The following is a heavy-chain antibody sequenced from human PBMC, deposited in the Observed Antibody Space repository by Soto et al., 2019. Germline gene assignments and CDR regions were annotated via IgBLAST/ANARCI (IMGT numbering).Heavy chain of an antibody. CDR1: GFTFNIYA. V-gene: IGHV3-23*01. D-gene: IGHD1-20*01. J-gene: IGHJ4*02. CDR2: TGATGRTT. Sequence: PGGSLRLSCAASGFTFNIYAMTWVRQAPGKGLEWVSTTGATGRTTYYSDAVKGRFTVSRDNSKNTLDLQMSNLRAKDTAVYYCATVHNTSRSFDYWGQGTLVTVSS. CDR3: ATVHNTSRSFDY.